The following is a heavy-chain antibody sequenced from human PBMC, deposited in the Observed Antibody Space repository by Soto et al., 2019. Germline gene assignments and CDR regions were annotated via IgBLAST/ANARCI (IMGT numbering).Heavy chain of an antibody. Sequence: SETLSLTCTVSGGSLSSYYWSWIRQPPGKGLEWIGYIYYSGSTNYNPSLKSRVTISVDASKNEFSLQVRSATAADAAVYYCARDLKEYCSDGKCNWFDPWGQGTLVTVSS. CDR3: ARDLKEYCSDGKCNWFDP. D-gene: IGHD2-15*01. CDR2: IYYSGST. CDR1: GGSLSSYY. J-gene: IGHJ5*02. V-gene: IGHV4-59*01.